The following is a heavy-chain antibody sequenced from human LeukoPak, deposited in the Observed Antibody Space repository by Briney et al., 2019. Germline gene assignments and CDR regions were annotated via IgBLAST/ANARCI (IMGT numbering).Heavy chain of an antibody. V-gene: IGHV3-21*01. CDR3: AREWEIQLWSNFDY. CDR2: ISSSSSYI. D-gene: IGHD5-18*01. Sequence: GGSLRLSCAASGFTFSSYSMNWVRQAPGKGLEWVSSISSSSSYIYYADSVKGRFTISRDNAKNSLYLQMNSLRAEDTAVYYCAREWEIQLWSNFDYWGQGTLATVSS. CDR1: GFTFSSYS. J-gene: IGHJ4*02.